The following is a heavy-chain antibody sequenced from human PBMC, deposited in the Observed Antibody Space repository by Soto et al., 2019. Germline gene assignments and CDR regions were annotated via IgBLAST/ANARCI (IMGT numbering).Heavy chain of an antibody. J-gene: IGHJ6*02. CDR1: GGSIRSADHK. V-gene: IGHV4-30-4*01. Sequence: QVQLQASGPGLVKPSQTLSLTCTVSGGSIRSADHKWSWIRQPPGKGLEWIGYIYYSGSTYYNPSLKSRVNMSVDTSMNQFSLKLRSVTAADTATYYCARDRMSGSYYYCYGMDVWGQGATVTVSS. CDR3: ARDRMSGSYYYCYGMDV. CDR2: IYYSGST. D-gene: IGHD6-13*01.